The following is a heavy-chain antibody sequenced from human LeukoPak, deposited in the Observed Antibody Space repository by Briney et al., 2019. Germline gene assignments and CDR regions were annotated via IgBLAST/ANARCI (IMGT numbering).Heavy chain of an antibody. CDR2: IRYDGSNK. Sequence: GGSLRLSCAASGFTLSSYGMHWVREAPGKGLEWVAFIRYDGSNKYYADSVKGRFTISRENSKNTLYPQMNSLRAEDTAVYYCAKENDSSGYYKLGYWGQGTLVTVSS. D-gene: IGHD3-22*01. CDR3: AKENDSSGYYKLGY. CDR1: GFTLSSYG. V-gene: IGHV3-30*02. J-gene: IGHJ4*02.